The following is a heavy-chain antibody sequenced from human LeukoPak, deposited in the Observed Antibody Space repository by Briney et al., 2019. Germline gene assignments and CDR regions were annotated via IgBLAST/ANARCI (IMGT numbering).Heavy chain of an antibody. CDR2: IIPILGIA. Sequence: SVKVSCKASGGTFSSYAISWVRQAPGQGLEWMGRIIPILGIANYAQKFQGRVTITADKSTSTAYMELSSLRSEDTAVYYCAGGGYDFWSGYYTHDAFDIWGQGTMVTVSS. J-gene: IGHJ3*02. D-gene: IGHD3-3*01. CDR3: AGGGYDFWSGYYTHDAFDI. CDR1: GGTFSSYA. V-gene: IGHV1-69*04.